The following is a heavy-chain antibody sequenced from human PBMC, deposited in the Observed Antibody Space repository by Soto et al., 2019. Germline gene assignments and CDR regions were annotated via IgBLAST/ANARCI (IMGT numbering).Heavy chain of an antibody. Sequence: ASVKVSCKASGGTFSSYAISWVRQAPGQGLEWMGGIIPIFGTANYAQKFQGRVTITADESTSTAYMELSSLRSEDTAVYYCARLYYYDSSGSSHYDYWGQGTLVTVSS. D-gene: IGHD3-22*01. CDR2: IIPIFGTA. J-gene: IGHJ4*02. CDR3: ARLYYYDSSGSSHYDY. CDR1: GGTFSSYA. V-gene: IGHV1-69*13.